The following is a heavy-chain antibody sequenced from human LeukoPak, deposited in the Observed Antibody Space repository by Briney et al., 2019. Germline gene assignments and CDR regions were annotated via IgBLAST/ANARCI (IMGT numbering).Heavy chain of an antibody. Sequence: GGSLRLSCAASGFTFSNAWMSWVRQAPGKGLEWVGRIKSKTDGGTTDYAAPVKGRFTISRDDSKNTLYLQMNSLKTEDTAVYYCTTHFYGGSYSYYYYGMDVWGQGTTVTVSS. CDR2: IKSKTDGGTT. J-gene: IGHJ6*02. V-gene: IGHV3-15*01. D-gene: IGHD1-26*01. CDR3: TTHFYGGSYSYYYYGMDV. CDR1: GFTFSNAW.